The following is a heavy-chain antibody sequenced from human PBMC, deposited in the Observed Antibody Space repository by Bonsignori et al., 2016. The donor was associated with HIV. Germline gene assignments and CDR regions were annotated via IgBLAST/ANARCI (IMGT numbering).Heavy chain of an antibody. Sequence: WIRQPPGKGLEWIGEINHSGSTNYNPSLKSRVTISVDTSKNQFSLKLSSVTAADTAVYYCARKPYYDFWSGYPWGSFDYWGQGTLVTVSS. V-gene: IGHV4-34*01. CDR2: INHSGST. D-gene: IGHD3-3*01. CDR3: ARKPYYDFWSGYPWGSFDY. J-gene: IGHJ4*02.